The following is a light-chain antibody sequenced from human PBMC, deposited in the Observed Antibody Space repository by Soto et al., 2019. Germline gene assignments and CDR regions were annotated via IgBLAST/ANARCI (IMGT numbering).Light chain of an antibody. V-gene: IGKV3-15*01. CDR3: QQYNNWTPWP. J-gene: IGKJ1*01. CDR2: GAY. CDR1: QSVSSN. Sequence: EIVMTQSPATLSVSPGEIATLSVRGSQSVSSNFAWYQQQPGPAPSLLLYGAYTRATGIPARSSGSGSGTEFTLTISSLQSEDFAVYYCQQYNNWTPWPFGQGTKVDIK.